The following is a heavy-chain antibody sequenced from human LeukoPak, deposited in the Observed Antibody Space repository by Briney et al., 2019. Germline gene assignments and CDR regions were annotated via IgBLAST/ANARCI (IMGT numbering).Heavy chain of an antibody. CDR1: GFTFSSYG. J-gene: IGHJ4*02. Sequence: GGSLRLSCAASGFTFSSYGMHWVRQAPGKGLEWVAFIRYDGSNKYYADSVKGRFTISRDNSKNTLYLQMNSLRAEDTAVYYCAKDLTTVTTEGDYWGQGTLVIVSS. CDR2: IRYDGSNK. CDR3: AKDLTTVTTEGDY. V-gene: IGHV3-30*02. D-gene: IGHD4-17*01.